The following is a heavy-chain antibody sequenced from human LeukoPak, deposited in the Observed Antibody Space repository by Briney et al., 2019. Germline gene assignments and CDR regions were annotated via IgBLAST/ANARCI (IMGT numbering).Heavy chain of an antibody. CDR2: INSDGSST. J-gene: IGHJ5*02. CDR3: CRHGAMIPCVGVLNCFHP. Sequence: GGSLRVACTVSGGSFSSFYMSWIRQAPGKGLVWVSRINSDGSSTSYADSVKGRFTISRDNPNNKLCRQKNRLLVQDTAVYYCCRHGAMIPCVGVLNCFHPWGQGTLVTVSS. D-gene: IGHD3-16*01. V-gene: IGHV3-74*01. CDR1: GGSFSSFY.